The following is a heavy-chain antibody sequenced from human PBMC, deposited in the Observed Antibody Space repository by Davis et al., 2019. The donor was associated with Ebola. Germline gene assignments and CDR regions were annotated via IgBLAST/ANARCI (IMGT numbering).Heavy chain of an antibody. J-gene: IGHJ6*02. Sequence: GESLKISCAASGFTFSSYWMHWVRQAPGKGLVWVSRINSDGSSTSYADSVKGRFTISRENAKNSLYLQMNSLRAGDTAVYYCARGGETYYDILTGYNYGMDVWGQGTTVTVSS. V-gene: IGHV3-74*01. CDR1: GFTFSSYW. CDR2: INSDGSST. D-gene: IGHD3-9*01. CDR3: ARGGETYYDILTGYNYGMDV.